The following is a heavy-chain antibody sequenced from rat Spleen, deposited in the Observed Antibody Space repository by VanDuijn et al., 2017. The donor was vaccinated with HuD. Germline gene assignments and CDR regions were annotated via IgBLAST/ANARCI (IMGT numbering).Heavy chain of an antibody. V-gene: IGHV5-31*01. CDR2: ITNTGGNI. CDR3: VRRYNNHGYWYFDF. D-gene: IGHD1-5*01. CDR1: GFTFNNYW. J-gene: IGHJ1*01. Sequence: EVQLVESGGGLVQPGRSLKLSCVASGFTFNNYWMTWIRQAPGKGLEWVASITNTGGNIYYPDSVKGRFTISRDDAKSTLYLQMGSLRSEDTATYYGVRRYNNHGYWYFDFWGPGTKVTVSS.